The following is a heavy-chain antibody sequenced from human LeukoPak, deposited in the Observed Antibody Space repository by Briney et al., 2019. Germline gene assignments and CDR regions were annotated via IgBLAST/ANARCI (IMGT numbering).Heavy chain of an antibody. V-gene: IGHV3-30*02. D-gene: IGHD2-15*01. CDR2: IRSDATEK. CDR3: ASTEFCSGGSCFRADAFDI. Sequence: GGSLRLSCAASGFTFSNFGMHWVRRAPGKGPEWVAFIRSDATEKNYADSVKGRFTISRDNSKNMMYVQMNSLRPEDTGVYYCASTEFCSGGSCFRADAFDIWGQGTMVTVSS. CDR1: GFTFSNFG. J-gene: IGHJ3*02.